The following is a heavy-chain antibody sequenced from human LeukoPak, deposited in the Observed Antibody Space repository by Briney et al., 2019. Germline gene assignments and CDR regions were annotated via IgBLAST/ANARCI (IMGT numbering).Heavy chain of an antibody. D-gene: IGHD1-1*01. CDR3: ARSTTGSFDY. J-gene: IGHJ4*02. Sequence: HSPTLSLPCAISGDPFSAITSSWPWIRQSPSRGLAWLGRTYYRSKWYNEYAESVRSRITINPDTSKNQFSLQLNSVTPEDTAIYYCARSTTGSFDYWGQGTLVTVSS. V-gene: IGHV6-1*01. CDR2: TYYRSKWYN. CDR1: GDPFSAITSS.